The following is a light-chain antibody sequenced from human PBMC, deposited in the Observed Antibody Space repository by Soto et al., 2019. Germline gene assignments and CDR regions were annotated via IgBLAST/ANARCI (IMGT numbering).Light chain of an antibody. CDR1: QSVSSY. Sequence: EIVLKQYPASVSLATGASPTPGWRASQSVSSYSAWYQQKPGQAHTLLIYDASNRATGVPARFSGSGSGTDFTLTISSLQPEDFALYYCQQRNNWPPITGGQGTQREIK. J-gene: IGKJ5*01. CDR2: DAS. CDR3: QQRNNWPPIT. V-gene: IGKV3-11*01.